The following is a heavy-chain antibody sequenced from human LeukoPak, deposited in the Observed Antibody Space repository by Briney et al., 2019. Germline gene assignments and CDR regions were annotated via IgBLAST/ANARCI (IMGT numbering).Heavy chain of an antibody. CDR3: ASARGNWNPYGLFDP. CDR2: IYYSGST. CDR1: GGSISSYY. V-gene: IGHV4-59*01. D-gene: IGHD1-1*01. J-gene: IGHJ5*02. Sequence: SETLSLTCTVSGGSISSYYWSWIRQPPGKGLEWIGYIYYSGSTNYNPSLKSRVTISVDTSKNQFSLKLSSVTAADTAVYYCASARGNWNPYGLFDPWGQGTLVTVSS.